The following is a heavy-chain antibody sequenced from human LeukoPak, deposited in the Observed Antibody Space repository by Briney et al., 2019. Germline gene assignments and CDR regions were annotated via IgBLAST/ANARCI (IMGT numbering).Heavy chain of an antibody. CDR3: ARVRYYDSSGYKYYFDY. D-gene: IGHD3-22*01. CDR1: GFTFSRYW. V-gene: IGHV3-7*01. Sequence: GGSLRLSCAASGFTFSRYWMSRVRQAPGKGLEWVANIKQDGSEKYYVDSVRGRFTISRDNAKNSLYLQMNSLRAEDTAVYYCARVRYYDSSGYKYYFDYWGQGTLVTVSS. J-gene: IGHJ4*02. CDR2: IKQDGSEK.